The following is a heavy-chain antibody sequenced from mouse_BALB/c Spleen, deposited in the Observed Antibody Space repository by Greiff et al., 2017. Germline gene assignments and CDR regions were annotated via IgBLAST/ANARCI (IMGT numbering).Heavy chain of an antibody. CDR1: GFTFSSFG. V-gene: IGHV5-17*02. Sequence: EVQLVESGGGLVQPGGSRKLSCAASGFTFSSFGMHWVRQAPEKGLEWVAYISSGSSTIYYADTVKGRFTISRDNPKNTLFLQMTSLRSEDTAMYYCARTGSSYDYYAMDYWGQGTSVTVSS. J-gene: IGHJ4*01. CDR3: ARTGSSYDYYAMDY. CDR2: ISSGSSTI. D-gene: IGHD1-1*01.